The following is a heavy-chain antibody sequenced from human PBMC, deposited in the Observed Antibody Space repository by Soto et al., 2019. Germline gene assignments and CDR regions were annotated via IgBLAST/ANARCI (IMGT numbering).Heavy chain of an antibody. CDR1: GDSSSTYY. D-gene: IGHD2-8*02. J-gene: IGHJ5*02. Sequence: QVQLQESGPGLVKSSETLSLTCSVSGDSSSTYYWGWIQQPPGKALEWIGYINYSGRSNHNPSLMSRLSISVDASKNQGSLKLTSVTAADTAVYYCARSYCADSVSCNWFDPWGQGTLVVVSS. V-gene: IGHV4-59*01. CDR2: INYSGRS. CDR3: ARSYCADSVSCNWFDP.